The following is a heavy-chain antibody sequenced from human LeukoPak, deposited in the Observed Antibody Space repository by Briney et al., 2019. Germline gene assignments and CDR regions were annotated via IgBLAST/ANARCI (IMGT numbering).Heavy chain of an antibody. CDR3: ARVAVAGSGTFDY. V-gene: IGHV4-34*01. J-gene: IGHJ4*02. CDR1: GGSFSGCY. D-gene: IGHD6-19*01. Sequence: SETLSLTCAVYGGSFSGCYWSWIRQPPGKGLEWIGEINHSGSTNYNPSLKSRVTISVDTSKNQFSLKLSSVTAADTAVYYCARVAVAGSGTFDYWGQGTLVTVSS. CDR2: INHSGST.